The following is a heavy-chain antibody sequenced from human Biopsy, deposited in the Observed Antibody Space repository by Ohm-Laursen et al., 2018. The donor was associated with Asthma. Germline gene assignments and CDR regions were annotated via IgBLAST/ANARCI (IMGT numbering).Heavy chain of an antibody. CDR1: GVSFSTYG. CDR2: VSYDGGVV. Sequence: SLRLSCSASGVSFSTYGMNWVRQAPGKGLEWVAVVSYDGGVVHYADSMKGRFTISRDNAKSTLYLQMNRLRTDDTAVYFCAKRRGYSDLTDFDHWGQGILVTVSS. CDR3: AKRRGYSDLTDFDH. V-gene: IGHV3-30*18. J-gene: IGHJ4*02. D-gene: IGHD3-3*01.